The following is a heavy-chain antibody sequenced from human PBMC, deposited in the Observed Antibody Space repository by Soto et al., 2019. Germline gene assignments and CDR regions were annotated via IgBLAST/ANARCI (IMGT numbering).Heavy chain of an antibody. D-gene: IGHD6-19*01. V-gene: IGHV4-4*02. CDR3: ARVWVAVAGRGNWFDP. J-gene: IGHJ5*02. Sequence: PSETLSLTCAVSGGSISSSNWWSWVRQPPGKGLEWIGEIYHSGSTNYNPSLKSRVTVSVDKSKNQFSLKLSSVTAADTAVYHCARVWVAVAGRGNWFDPWGQGTLVTVSS. CDR1: GGSISSSNW. CDR2: IYHSGST.